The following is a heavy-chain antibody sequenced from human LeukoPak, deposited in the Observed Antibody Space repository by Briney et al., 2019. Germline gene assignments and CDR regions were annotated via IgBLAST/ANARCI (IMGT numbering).Heavy chain of an antibody. V-gene: IGHV3-74*01. CDR2: INSDGSST. CDR3: ARGSMVRGVIRYYYYYMDV. Sequence: GGSLRLSCAASGFTFSSYWMHWVRQAPGKGLVWVSRINSDGSSTSYADSVKGRFTIPRDNAKNTLYLQMNSLRAEDTAVYYCARGSMVRGVIRYYYYYMDVWGKGTTVTVSS. D-gene: IGHD3-10*01. CDR1: GFTFSSYW. J-gene: IGHJ6*03.